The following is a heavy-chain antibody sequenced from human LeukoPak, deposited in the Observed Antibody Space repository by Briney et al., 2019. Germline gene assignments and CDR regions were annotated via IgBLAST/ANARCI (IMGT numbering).Heavy chain of an antibody. V-gene: IGHV3-64*01. CDR2: ISSNGGST. Sequence: PGGSLRLSCAASGFSFSSYAMHWVRQAPGKGLEYVSAISSNGGSTYYANSVKGRFTISRDNSKNTLYLQMGSLRAEDMAVYYCARDLHCSSTSCYTPLDYWGQGTLVTVSS. CDR1: GFSFSSYA. J-gene: IGHJ4*02. D-gene: IGHD2-2*02. CDR3: ARDLHCSSTSCYTPLDY.